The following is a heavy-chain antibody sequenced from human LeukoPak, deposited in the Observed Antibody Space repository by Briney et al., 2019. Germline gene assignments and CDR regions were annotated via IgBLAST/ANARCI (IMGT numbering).Heavy chain of an antibody. V-gene: IGHV4-34*01. J-gene: IGHJ5*02. D-gene: IGHD3-10*01. Sequence: KTSETLSLTCAVYGGSFSGYYWSWIRQPPGKGLEWIGEINHSGSTNYNPSLKSRVTISVDTSKNQFSLKLSSVTAADTAVYYCARDNVLLWFGELGWFDPWGQGTLVTVSS. CDR1: GGSFSGYY. CDR3: ARDNVLLWFGELGWFDP. CDR2: INHSGST.